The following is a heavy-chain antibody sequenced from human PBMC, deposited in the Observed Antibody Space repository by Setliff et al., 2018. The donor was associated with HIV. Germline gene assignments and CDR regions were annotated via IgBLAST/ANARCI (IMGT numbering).Heavy chain of an antibody. CDR1: GGSFSDYY. V-gene: IGHV4-34*01. CDR2: INHSGST. J-gene: IGHJ6*02. D-gene: IGHD4-17*01. Sequence: SETLSLTCSVYGGSFSDYYWSWIRQPPGKGLEWIGEINHSGSTNYNPSLKSRVTISVDTSKNQFSLKLSSVTAADTAVYYCARATVTVDFYYYGLDVWGQGTTVTVSS. CDR3: ARATVTVDFYYYGLDV.